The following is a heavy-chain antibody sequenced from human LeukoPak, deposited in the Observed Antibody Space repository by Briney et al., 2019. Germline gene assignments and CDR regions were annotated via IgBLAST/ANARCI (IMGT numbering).Heavy chain of an antibody. CDR1: GGSFSGYY. CDR3: ARTPPEWELLYNDAFDI. Sequence: SETLSLTCAVYGGSFSGYYWSWIRQPPGKGLEWIGEINHSGSTNYNPSLKSRVTISVDTSKNQFSLKLSSVTAADTAVYYCARTPPEWELLYNDAFDIWGQGTMVTVSS. V-gene: IGHV4-34*01. CDR2: INHSGST. J-gene: IGHJ3*02. D-gene: IGHD1-26*01.